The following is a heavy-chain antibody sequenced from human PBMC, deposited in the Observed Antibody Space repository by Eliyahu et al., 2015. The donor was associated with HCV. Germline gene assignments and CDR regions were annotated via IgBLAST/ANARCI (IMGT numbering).Heavy chain of an antibody. J-gene: IGHJ6*02. V-gene: IGHV4-34*01. Sequence: QVQLQQWGAGLLKPSETLSLTXAVYGGSFSNXXXSWXRQPPGKGLEWIGEINHSGNTNYNPXXKSRVTISVDTSKSQFSLKVRSVTAADTAVYYCARWFYGDYSRRYSYYGMDVWGQGTTVTVSS. CDR1: GGSFSNXX. CDR3: ARWFYGDYSRRYSYYGMDV. D-gene: IGHD4-17*01. CDR2: INHSGNT.